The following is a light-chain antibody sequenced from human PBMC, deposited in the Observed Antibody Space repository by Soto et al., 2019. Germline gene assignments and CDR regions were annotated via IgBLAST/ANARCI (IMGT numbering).Light chain of an antibody. Sequence: QSALTQPASVSGSPGQSITISCTGTSSDVGGYNYVSWYQQHPGKAPKLMISDVNTRPSGVSNRFSGSKSGNPASLTISGLQSEDEADYYWAAWDDSLNGVVFGGGTKLTVL. CDR2: DVN. J-gene: IGLJ2*01. CDR3: AAWDDSLNGVV. CDR1: SSDVGGYNY. V-gene: IGLV2-14*01.